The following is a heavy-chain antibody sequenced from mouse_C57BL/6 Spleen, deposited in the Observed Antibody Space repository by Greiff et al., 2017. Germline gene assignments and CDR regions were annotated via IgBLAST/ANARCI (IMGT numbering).Heavy chain of an antibody. V-gene: IGHV1-72*01. CDR2: IDPNRGGT. D-gene: IGHD2-1*01. Sequence: QVQLQQPGAELVKPGASVKLSCKASGYTFTSYWMHWVKQRPGRGLEWIGRIDPNRGGTKYNEKFKGKATLTVDKPSSSAYMQLSSLTSEDSAVYYCASGNPSFAYWGQGTLVTVSA. CDR3: ASGNPSFAY. CDR1: GYTFTSYW. J-gene: IGHJ3*01.